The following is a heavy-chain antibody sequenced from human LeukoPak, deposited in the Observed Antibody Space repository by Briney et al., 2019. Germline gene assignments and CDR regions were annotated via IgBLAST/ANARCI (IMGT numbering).Heavy chain of an antibody. Sequence: PGGSLRLSCAASGFTFSSYGMHWVRQAPGKGLEWVAVIWYDGSNKYYADSVKGRFTISRDNSKNTLYLQMNSLRAEDTAVYYCARGGFRYCSGGSCYEIDYWGQGTLVTVSS. V-gene: IGHV3-33*01. CDR1: GFTFSSYG. D-gene: IGHD2-15*01. J-gene: IGHJ4*02. CDR2: IWYDGSNK. CDR3: ARGGFRYCSGGSCYEIDY.